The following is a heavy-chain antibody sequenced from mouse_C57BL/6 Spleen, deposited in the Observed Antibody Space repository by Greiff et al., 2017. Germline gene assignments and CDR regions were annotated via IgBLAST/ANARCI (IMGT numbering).Heavy chain of an antibody. Sequence: QVQLQQSGAELARPGASVKMSCKASGYTFTSYTMHWVKQRPGQGLEWIGYINPSSGYTKYNQKFKDKATLTADKSSSTAYIQLSSLTSEDSAVYDCARLPYFDVWGTGTTVTVSS. CDR3: ARLPYFDV. V-gene: IGHV1-4*01. J-gene: IGHJ1*03. CDR1: GYTFTSYT. CDR2: INPSSGYT.